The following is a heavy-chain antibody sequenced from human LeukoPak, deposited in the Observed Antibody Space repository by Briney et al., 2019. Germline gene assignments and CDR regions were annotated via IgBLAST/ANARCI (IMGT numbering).Heavy chain of an antibody. Sequence: GESLKISGKGSGYSFTSYWIGWVRQMPGEGLEGMGIIYPGDSDTRYSPSFQGQVTISADKSISTAYLQWSSLKASDTAMYYCARSDPRGYSYYFDYWGQGTLVTVSS. V-gene: IGHV5-51*01. CDR2: IYPGDSDT. D-gene: IGHD5-18*01. CDR3: ARSDPRGYSYYFDY. CDR1: GYSFTSYW. J-gene: IGHJ4*02.